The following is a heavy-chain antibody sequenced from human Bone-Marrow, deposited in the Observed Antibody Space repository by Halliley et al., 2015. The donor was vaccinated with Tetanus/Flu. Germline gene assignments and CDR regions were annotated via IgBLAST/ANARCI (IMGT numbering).Heavy chain of an antibody. CDR2: IYYIGST. Sequence: IGYIYYIGSTNYTPPLKNRVTMSIDRSINQFSLTLRSVTAADTAVYYCARDFTVVDSGWSHYFDYWGQGILVTVSS. V-gene: IGHV4-59*01. CDR3: ARDFTVVDSGWSHYFDY. D-gene: IGHD6-19*01. J-gene: IGHJ4*02.